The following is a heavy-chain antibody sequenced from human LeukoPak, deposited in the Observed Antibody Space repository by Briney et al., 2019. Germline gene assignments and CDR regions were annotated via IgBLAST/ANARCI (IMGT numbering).Heavy chain of an antibody. CDR1: GFTFSNYA. CDR2: IRSTGGTT. V-gene: IGHV3-23*01. J-gene: IGHJ3*02. Sequence: GGSLRLSCGASGFTFSNYAMSWVRQAPGKGLESVSDIRSTGGTTAYADSVKGRFTISRDNSRNTLYLQMNSLRAEDTAVYYCARDRDGYSVDAFDIWGQGTMVTVSS. CDR3: ARDRDGYSVDAFDI. D-gene: IGHD5-24*01.